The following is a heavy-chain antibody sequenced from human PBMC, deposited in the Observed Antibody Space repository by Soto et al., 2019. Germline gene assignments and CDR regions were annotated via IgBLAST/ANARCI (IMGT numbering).Heavy chain of an antibody. Sequence: TSETLSLTCTVSGGSISSYYWSWIRQPPGKGLEWIGYIYYSGSTNYNPSLKSRVTISVDTSKNQFSLKLSSVTAADTAVYYCARHRRYYDILTGYYSAFDYWGQGTLVTVSS. CDR3: ARHRRYYDILTGYYSAFDY. D-gene: IGHD3-9*01. V-gene: IGHV4-59*08. CDR1: GGSISSYY. J-gene: IGHJ4*02. CDR2: IYYSGST.